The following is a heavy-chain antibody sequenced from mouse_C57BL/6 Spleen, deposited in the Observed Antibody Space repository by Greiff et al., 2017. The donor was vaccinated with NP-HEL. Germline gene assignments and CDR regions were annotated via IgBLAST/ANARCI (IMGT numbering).Heavy chain of an antibody. CDR2: IDPETGGT. CDR1: GYTFTDYE. V-gene: IGHV1-15*01. CDR3: TRATTVEDYFDY. D-gene: IGHD1-1*01. J-gene: IGHJ2*01. Sequence: VQLQESGAELVRPGASVTLSCKASGYTFTDYEMHWVKQTPVHGLEWIGAIDPETGGTAYNQKFKGKAILTADKSSSTAYMERRSLTSEDSAVYYCTRATTVEDYFDYWGQGTTLTVSS.